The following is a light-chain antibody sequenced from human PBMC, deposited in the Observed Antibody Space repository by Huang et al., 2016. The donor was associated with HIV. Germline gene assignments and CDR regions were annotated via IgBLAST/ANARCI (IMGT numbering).Light chain of an antibody. J-gene: IGKJ5*01. Sequence: AIRITQSPSSLSASTGDRVTITCRASQGISSYLAWYQQKPGKAPKLLIYAASTLQSGVPSRFSGSGSGTDFNLTISCLQSEDFATYYCQQYYSYPITFGQGTRLEIK. V-gene: IGKV1-8*01. CDR1: QGISSY. CDR3: QQYYSYPIT. CDR2: AAS.